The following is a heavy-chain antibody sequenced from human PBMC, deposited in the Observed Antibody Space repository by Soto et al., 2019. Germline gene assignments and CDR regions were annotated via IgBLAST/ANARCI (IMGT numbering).Heavy chain of an antibody. Sequence: PGGSLRLSCAASGFTFSSYSMNWVRQAPGKGLEWVSSISSSSSYIYYADSVKGRFTISRDNAKNSLYLQMNSLRAEDTAVYYCAKTRDRWIGMDVWGQGTTVTVSS. CDR3: AKTRDRWIGMDV. CDR2: ISSSSSYI. D-gene: IGHD5-12*01. J-gene: IGHJ6*02. CDR1: GFTFSSYS. V-gene: IGHV3-21*01.